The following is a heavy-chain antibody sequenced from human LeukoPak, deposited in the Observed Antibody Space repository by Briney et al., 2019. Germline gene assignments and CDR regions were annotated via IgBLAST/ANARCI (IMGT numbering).Heavy chain of an antibody. Sequence: GGSLRLSCAASGFSLSSYSMDWVRQAPGKGLEWLSYIGYGGNIYYADSVKGRFTISRDNAKNSLYLQMNSLRAEDTAVYYCARDRYSSSSFYYYYYYMDVWGKGTTVTVSS. CDR1: GFSLSSYS. J-gene: IGHJ6*03. CDR2: IGYGGNI. V-gene: IGHV3-21*05. D-gene: IGHD6-6*01. CDR3: ARDRYSSSSFYYYYYYMDV.